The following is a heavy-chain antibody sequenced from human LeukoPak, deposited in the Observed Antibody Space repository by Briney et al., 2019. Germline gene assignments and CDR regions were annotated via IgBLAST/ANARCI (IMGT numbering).Heavy chain of an antibody. Sequence: ASVKVSCKASGGTFRNYAISWVRQAPGQGLEWMGGIIPIFGTADYAQKFQGRVTITADESTSTAYMELSSLRSEDTAVYYCARDVYCSSTTCSYYFDYWGQGTLVTVSS. D-gene: IGHD2-2*01. J-gene: IGHJ4*02. CDR1: GGTFRNYA. CDR3: ARDVYCSSTTCSYYFDY. CDR2: IIPIFGTA. V-gene: IGHV1-69*13.